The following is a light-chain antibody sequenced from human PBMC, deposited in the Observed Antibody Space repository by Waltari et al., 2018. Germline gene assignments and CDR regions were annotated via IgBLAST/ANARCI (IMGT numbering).Light chain of an antibody. CDR3: HQHYISPVT. CDR2: WAS. J-gene: IGKJ2*01. CDR1: SVLYGSNNKIY. Sequence: SVLYGSNNKIYLSWYQHKSGQLPNLLIFWASTFAFCVSDRISGFGSGIDFTLSISSLQAEVVAVYYCHQHYISPVTFGHGIKLEIK. V-gene: IGKV4-1*01.